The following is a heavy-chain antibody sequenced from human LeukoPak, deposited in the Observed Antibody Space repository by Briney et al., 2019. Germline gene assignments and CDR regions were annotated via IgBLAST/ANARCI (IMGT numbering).Heavy chain of an antibody. D-gene: IGHD2-2*01. V-gene: IGHV4-39*07. CDR2: IYYRGST. CDR3: ASHRNIGYCSSTSCYGVILGAFDI. CDR1: GGSISSSSYY. J-gene: IGHJ3*02. Sequence: KPSETLSLTCTVSGGSISSSSYYWGWIRQPPGKGLEWIGSIYYRGSTHYNPSLKSRVTISLDTSKNQFSLNLSSVTAADTAVYYCASHRNIGYCSSTSCYGVILGAFDIWGQGTMVTVSS.